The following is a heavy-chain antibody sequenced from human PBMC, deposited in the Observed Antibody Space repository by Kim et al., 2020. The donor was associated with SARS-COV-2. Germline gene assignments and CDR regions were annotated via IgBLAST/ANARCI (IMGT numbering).Heavy chain of an antibody. V-gene: IGHV3-33*01. D-gene: IGHD3-10*01. J-gene: IGHJ6*03. Sequence: GGSLRLSCAASGFTFSSYGMHWVRQAPGKGLEWVAVIWYDGSNKYYADSVKGRFTISRDNSKNTLNLQMNSLRAEDTAVYYCARELWFGELMYYYYMDVWGKGTTVTVSS. CDR2: IWYDGSNK. CDR3: ARELWFGELMYYYYMDV. CDR1: GFTFSSYG.